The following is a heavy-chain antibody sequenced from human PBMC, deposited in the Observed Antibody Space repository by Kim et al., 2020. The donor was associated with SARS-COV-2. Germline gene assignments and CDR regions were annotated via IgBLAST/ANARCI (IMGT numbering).Heavy chain of an antibody. CDR2: IYYSGST. D-gene: IGHD1-7*01. CDR3: AGDLINWNYDDYYYYGMDV. J-gene: IGHJ6*02. CDR1: GGSISSYY. V-gene: IGHV4-59*01. Sequence: SETLSLTCTVSGGSISSYYWSWIRQPPGKGLEWIGYIYYSGSTNYNPSLKSRVTISVDTSKNQFSLKLSSVTAADTAVYYCAGDLINWNYDDYYYYGMDVWGQGTTVTVSS.